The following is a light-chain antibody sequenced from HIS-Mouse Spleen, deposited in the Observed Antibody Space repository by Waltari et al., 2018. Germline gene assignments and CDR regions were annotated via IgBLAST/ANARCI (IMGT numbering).Light chain of an antibody. CDR3: YSTDSSGNHRV. Sequence: SYELTQPPSVSVSPGQTARITCSGDALPKKYAYWYKQKSGQAPVLFIYEDSKRPTGIPERFSGSSSGTMATLTISGAQVDDEADYYCYSTDSSGNHRVFGGGTKLTVL. V-gene: IGLV3-10*01. J-gene: IGLJ2*01. CDR2: EDS. CDR1: ALPKKY.